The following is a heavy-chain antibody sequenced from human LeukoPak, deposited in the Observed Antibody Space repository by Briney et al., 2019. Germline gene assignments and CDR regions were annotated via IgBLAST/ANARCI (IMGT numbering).Heavy chain of an antibody. CDR1: GGSISSYY. D-gene: IGHD3-22*01. J-gene: IGHJ2*01. CDR3: AREEFHYDSSGYYERWYFDL. CDR2: IYTSGNT. V-gene: IGHV4-4*07. Sequence: IPSETLSLTCTVSGGSISSYYWSWIRQPAGKGLEWIGRIYTSGNTNYSPSLKSRVTMSVDTSKNQFSLKLSSVTAADTAVYYCAREEFHYDSSGYYERWYFDLWGRGTLVTVSP.